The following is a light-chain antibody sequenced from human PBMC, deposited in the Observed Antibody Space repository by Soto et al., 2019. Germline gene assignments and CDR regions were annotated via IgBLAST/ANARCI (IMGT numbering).Light chain of an antibody. J-gene: IGKJ2*01. CDR3: QQYGSSPEVA. V-gene: IGKV3-20*01. CDR2: GAS. Sequence: EIVLTQSPGTLSLSPGERATLSCRASQSVSSSYLAWYQEKPGQAPRLLIYGASSRATGIPDRFSGSGFGTDFTLTISRLEPEDFTVYYCQQYGSSPEVAVGQGTKLEIK. CDR1: QSVSSSY.